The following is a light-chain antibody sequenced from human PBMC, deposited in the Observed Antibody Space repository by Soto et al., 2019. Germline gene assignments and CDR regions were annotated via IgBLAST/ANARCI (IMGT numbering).Light chain of an antibody. J-gene: IGLJ3*02. CDR3: CSYAGSSSFVV. CDR1: SSDVGSYDL. V-gene: IGLV2-23*02. Sequence: QSVLTQPASVSGSPGQSITISCTGVSSDVGSYDLVSWYQHHPGKTPKLIIYEAIKRPSGVSVRFSASKSGNTASLRISGLQPEEEADYYCCSYAGSSSFVVFGGGTKLTVL. CDR2: EAI.